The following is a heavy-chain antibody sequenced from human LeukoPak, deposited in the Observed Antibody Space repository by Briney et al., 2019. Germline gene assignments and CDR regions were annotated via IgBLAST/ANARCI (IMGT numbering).Heavy chain of an antibody. CDR3: ARAVGKAAGTLGY. Sequence: GGSLRLSCAASGFTFSSYAMTWVRQAPGKGLEWVSVIYSGGSTYYADSVKGRFTISRDNSKNTLYLQMNSLRAEDTAVYYCARAVGKAAGTLGYWGQGTLVTVSS. CDR1: GFTFSSYA. CDR2: IYSGGST. J-gene: IGHJ4*02. D-gene: IGHD6-13*01. V-gene: IGHV3-53*01.